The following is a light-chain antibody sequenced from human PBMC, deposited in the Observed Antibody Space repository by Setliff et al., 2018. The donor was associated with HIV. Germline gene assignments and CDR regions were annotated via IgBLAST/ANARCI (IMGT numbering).Light chain of an antibody. J-gene: IGLJ1*01. CDR2: EVR. Sequence: QSVLTQPASVSGSPGQSITISCTGTSSDVGGYSYVSWYQRHPGKAPKLIISEVRNRPSGVSNRFSGSKSGNTASLTISGLRAEDEADYYCSSYAITNTLPFGTGTKVT. V-gene: IGLV2-14*01. CDR1: SSDVGGYSY. CDR3: SSYAITNTLP.